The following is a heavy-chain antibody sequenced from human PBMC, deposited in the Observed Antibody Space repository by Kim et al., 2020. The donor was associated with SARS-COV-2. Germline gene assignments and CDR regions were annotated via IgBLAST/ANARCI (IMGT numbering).Heavy chain of an antibody. CDR3: AKDYAGRVLWFGGGY. J-gene: IGHJ4*02. CDR2: ISGSGGST. CDR1: GFTFSSYA. V-gene: IGHV3-23*01. D-gene: IGHD3-10*01. Sequence: GGSLRLSCAASGFTFSSYAMSWVRQAPGKGLEWVSAISGSGGSTYYADSVKGRFTISRDNSRNTLYLQMNSLRAEDTAVYYCAKDYAGRVLWFGGGYWGQGTLVTVSS.